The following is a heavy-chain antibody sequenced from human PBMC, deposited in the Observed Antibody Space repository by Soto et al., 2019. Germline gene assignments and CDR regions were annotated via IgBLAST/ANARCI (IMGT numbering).Heavy chain of an antibody. CDR1: GYTFTSYG. D-gene: IGHD3-22*01. CDR2: ISAYNGNT. CDR3: ARTFQYGPYDSSGYYCDY. V-gene: IGHV1-18*01. Sequence: QVQLVQSGAEVKKPGASVKVSCKASGYTFTSYGISWVRQAPGQGLEWMGWISAYNGNTNYAQKLQGRVTMTTDTSTSTAYMELRSLRSDDTAVYYCARTFQYGPYDSSGYYCDYWGQGTLVTVSS. J-gene: IGHJ4*02.